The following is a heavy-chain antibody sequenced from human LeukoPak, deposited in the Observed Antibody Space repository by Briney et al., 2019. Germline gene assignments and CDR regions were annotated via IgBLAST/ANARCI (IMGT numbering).Heavy chain of an antibody. D-gene: IGHD3-22*01. CDR2: IYYSGST. V-gene: IGHV4-59*01. Sequence: PSETLSLTCTVSGGSISSYYWSWIRQPPGKGLEWIGYIYYSGSTNYNPSLKSRVTISVDTSKNQFSLKLSSVTAADTAVYYCARVGYYDSSGYYSPYYYYYMDVWGKGTTVTVSS. CDR3: ARVGYYDSSGYYSPYYYYYMDV. J-gene: IGHJ6*03. CDR1: GGSISSYY.